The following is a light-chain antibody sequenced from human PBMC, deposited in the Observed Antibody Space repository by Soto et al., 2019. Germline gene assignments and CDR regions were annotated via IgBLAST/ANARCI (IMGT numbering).Light chain of an antibody. V-gene: IGKV1-12*01. CDR3: QQASSLNHT. CDR2: GAS. Sequence: DIQMTQSPSSVSASVGDRVTITCRASQVISTWLAWYQQKPGKVPKLLIYGASSLETVAPSRFSGSGSGTDFTLTISSLQGEDFATYYCQQASSLNHTFEQGTKLEIK. J-gene: IGKJ2*01. CDR1: QVISTW.